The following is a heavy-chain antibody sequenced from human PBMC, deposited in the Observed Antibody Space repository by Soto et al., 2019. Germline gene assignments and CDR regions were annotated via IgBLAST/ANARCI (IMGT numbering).Heavy chain of an antibody. V-gene: IGHV1-18*01. Sequence: VASVKVSCKASGYTFTSYGITWVRQAPGQGLEWMGWISAYNGNTNYAQKLQGQVTISVDKSINTAYLQWSSLKASDTAMYYCARHVDYYYGMDVWGQGTTVTVSS. CDR1: GYTFTSYG. D-gene: IGHD3-10*02. CDR2: ISAYNGNT. J-gene: IGHJ6*02. CDR3: ARHVDYYYGMDV.